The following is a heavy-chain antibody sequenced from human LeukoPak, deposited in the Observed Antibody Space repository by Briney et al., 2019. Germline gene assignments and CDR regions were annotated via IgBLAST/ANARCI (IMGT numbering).Heavy chain of an antibody. J-gene: IGHJ4*02. CDR3: AGDTRPGGDYYFDY. CDR2: IWNAGTNT. Sequence: GGSLLLSCAASGFIFSTYAMHWARQAPGKGREGVELIWNAGTNTYYADSVKGRFSISRDKSKSTLYLQMNSLRAEDTAVYYCAGDTRPGGDYYFDYWGQGTLVIVSS. V-gene: IGHV3-33*01. CDR1: GFIFSTYA. D-gene: IGHD3-16*01.